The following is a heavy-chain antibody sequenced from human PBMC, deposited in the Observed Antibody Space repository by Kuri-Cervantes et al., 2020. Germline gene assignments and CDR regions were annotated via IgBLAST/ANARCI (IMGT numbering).Heavy chain of an antibody. CDR1: GFTFIDYY. J-gene: IGHJ6*03. CDR3: ARASAWETDARWIDHMDV. Sequence: GRSLRLSLASSGFTFIDYYMRWIRQAPGKGLEWVSYISSSGSTIYYADSVKGRFTISRDNAKNTPYLQMNSLRAEDTAVYYCARASAWETDARWIDHMDVWGKGTTVTVSS. CDR2: ISSSGSTI. V-gene: IGHV3-11*04. D-gene: IGHD1-26*01.